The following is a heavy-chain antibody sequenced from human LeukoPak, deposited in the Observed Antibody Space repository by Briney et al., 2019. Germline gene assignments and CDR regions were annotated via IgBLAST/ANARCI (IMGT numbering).Heavy chain of an antibody. CDR1: GYTFTSYG. J-gene: IGHJ6*03. Sequence: GASVKVSCKASGYTFTSYGISWVRQAPGQGLEWMGWISAYNGNTNYAQKLQGRVTMTTDTSTSTAYMELRSLRSDDTAVYYCARSIVVVPAARNTYYYMDVWGKGTTVTVSS. CDR3: ARSIVVVPAARNTYYYMDV. D-gene: IGHD2-2*01. V-gene: IGHV1-18*01. CDR2: ISAYNGNT.